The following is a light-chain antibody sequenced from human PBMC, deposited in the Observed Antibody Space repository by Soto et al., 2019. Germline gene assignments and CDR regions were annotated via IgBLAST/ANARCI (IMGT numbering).Light chain of an antibody. CDR2: RAS. V-gene: IGKV3-15*01. Sequence: EIVMTQSPATVSVSPGERATLSCRASQSVSNNLAWYQQKPGQAPRLLIYRASTRATGIPARFSGSGSGTEFTLTISSLQSEDFAVYYCQHYNNWPPWTFGQGTKVEIK. J-gene: IGKJ1*01. CDR1: QSVSNN. CDR3: QHYNNWPPWT.